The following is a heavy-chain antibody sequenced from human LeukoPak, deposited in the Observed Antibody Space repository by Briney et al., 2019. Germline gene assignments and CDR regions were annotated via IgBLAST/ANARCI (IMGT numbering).Heavy chain of an antibody. V-gene: IGHV4-59*01. CDR2: IYYSGST. CDR3: ARAGQFISARPISFDY. CDR1: GGSISNYY. Sequence: SETLSLTCTDSGGSISNYYWNWIRQPPGKGLEWIGYIYYSGSTNSNPSLKSRVTISVDTSMNQFSLQLSSVTAADTAVYYCARAGQFISARPISFDYWGQGTLVTVSS. J-gene: IGHJ4*02. D-gene: IGHD6-6*01.